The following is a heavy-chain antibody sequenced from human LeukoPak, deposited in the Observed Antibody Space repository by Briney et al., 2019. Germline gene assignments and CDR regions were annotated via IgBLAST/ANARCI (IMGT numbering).Heavy chain of an antibody. V-gene: IGHV4-31*03. Sequence: SETLSLTCTVSGGSISSGGYYWSWIRQHPGKGLEWIGYIYYSGSTYHNPSLKSRVTISVDTSKNQFSLKLSSVTAADTAVYYCARVPAAISYYYYGMDVWGKGTTVTVSS. CDR2: IYYSGST. CDR3: ARVPAAISYYYYGMDV. CDR1: GGSISSGGYY. J-gene: IGHJ6*04. D-gene: IGHD2-2*01.